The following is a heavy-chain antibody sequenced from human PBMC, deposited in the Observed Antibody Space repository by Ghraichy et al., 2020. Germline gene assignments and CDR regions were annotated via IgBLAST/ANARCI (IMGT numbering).Heavy chain of an antibody. J-gene: IGHJ3*02. CDR3: AKFQGLLWFGELSEMGAFDI. V-gene: IGHV3-23*01. CDR2: ISGSGGST. D-gene: IGHD3-10*01. Sequence: GGSLRLSCAASGFTFSSYAMSWVRQAPGKGLEWVSAISGSGGSTYYADSVKGRFTISRDNSKNTLYLQMNSLRAEDTAVYYCAKFQGLLWFGELSEMGAFDIWGQGTMVTVSS. CDR1: GFTFSSYA.